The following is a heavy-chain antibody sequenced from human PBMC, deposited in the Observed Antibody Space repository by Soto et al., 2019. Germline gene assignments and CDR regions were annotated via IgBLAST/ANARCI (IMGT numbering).Heavy chain of an antibody. J-gene: IGHJ3*02. Sequence: QITLKESGPTLVKPTQTLTLTGTFSGFSLSTSGVGVGWIRQPPGKALEWLALIYWNDDKRYSPSLKSRLTITKDTSKNQVVLTMTNMDPVDTATYYCAHHYRLDAFDIWGQGTMVTVSS. CDR2: IYWNDDK. D-gene: IGHD3-10*01. V-gene: IGHV2-5*01. CDR3: AHHYRLDAFDI. CDR1: GFSLSTSGVG.